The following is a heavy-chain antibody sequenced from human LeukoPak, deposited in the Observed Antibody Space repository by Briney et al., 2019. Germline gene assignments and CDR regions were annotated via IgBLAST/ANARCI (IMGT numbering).Heavy chain of an antibody. CDR2: INPKSGVT. CDR3: ARDGGFDY. Sequence: ASVRVSCKASGYTFTDYYMHWVRQAPGQGLEWMGWINPKSGVTNYAQNLQGRVTLTRDTSISTAYMDLSSLRSDDTAVYYCARDGGFDYWGQGILVTVSS. D-gene: IGHD3-16*01. V-gene: IGHV1-2*02. CDR1: GYTFTDYY. J-gene: IGHJ4*02.